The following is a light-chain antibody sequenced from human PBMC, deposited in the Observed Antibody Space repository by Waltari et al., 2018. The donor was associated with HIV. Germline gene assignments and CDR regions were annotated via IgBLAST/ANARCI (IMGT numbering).Light chain of an antibody. J-gene: IGLJ2*01. CDR3: CSYAGITRV. CDR1: SSDVGGYDY. Sequence: QSALTQPRSVSGSPGQSVTVPCPGTSSDVGGYDYVSWYQQHPGKAPKLMIYDVNKRPSGVPDRFSGSKSGNTASLTISGLQAEDEADYYCCSYAGITRVFGGGTKLTVL. CDR2: DVN. V-gene: IGLV2-11*01.